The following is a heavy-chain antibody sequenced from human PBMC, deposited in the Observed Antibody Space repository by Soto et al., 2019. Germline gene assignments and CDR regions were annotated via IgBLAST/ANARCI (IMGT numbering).Heavy chain of an antibody. Sequence: QITLKESGPPLVKPTQTLTLTCTFSGFSLSTSGVGVGWIRQPPGKALEWLALIYWDDDKRYSPSLKSRLSITEDTSKDQVVLTMTNMDPVDTATYYCAHASTATDYYYYFMDVWGKGTTVTVSS. V-gene: IGHV2-5*02. J-gene: IGHJ6*03. CDR3: AHASTATDYYYYFMDV. CDR2: IYWDDDK. CDR1: GFSLSTSGVG. D-gene: IGHD4-17*01.